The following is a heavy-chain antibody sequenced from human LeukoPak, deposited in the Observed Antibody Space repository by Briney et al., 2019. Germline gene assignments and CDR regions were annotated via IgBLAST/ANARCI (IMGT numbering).Heavy chain of an antibody. J-gene: IGHJ4*02. Sequence: ASVKVSCKTSGFTFTGYYMHWVRQAPGQGLEWMGWINLKTGDTNYAQRFQDRVTMTRDTSISTAYMELNILRSDDTAVYYCARPVLRYYDWRYCFDYWGQGTLVTVSS. CDR2: INLKTGDT. V-gene: IGHV1-2*02. D-gene: IGHD3-9*01. CDR1: GFTFTGYY. CDR3: ARPVLRYYDWRYCFDY.